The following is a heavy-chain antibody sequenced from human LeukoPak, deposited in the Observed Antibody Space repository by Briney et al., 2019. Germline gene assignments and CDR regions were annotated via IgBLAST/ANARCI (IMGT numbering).Heavy chain of an antibody. J-gene: IGHJ4*02. Sequence: SQTLSLTCTVSGGSISSDTYFWSWIRQPAGKGLEWIGRISSTGRTDYNPSLTSRVTISVDTSKNQFSLKLSSVTAADTAVYYCARDSRVRGVITPSYFDYWGQGTLVTVSS. D-gene: IGHD3-10*01. CDR3: ARDSRVRGVITPSYFDY. CDR1: GGSISSDTYF. V-gene: IGHV4-61*02. CDR2: ISSTGRT.